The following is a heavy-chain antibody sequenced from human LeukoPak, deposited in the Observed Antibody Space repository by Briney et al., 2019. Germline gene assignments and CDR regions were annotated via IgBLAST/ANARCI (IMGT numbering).Heavy chain of an antibody. Sequence: PGRSLRLSCAASGFTFSSYAMHWVRQAPGKGLEWVAVISYDGSNKYYADSVKGRFTISRDNSKNTLYLQMNSLRAEDTAVYYCARSPLIVVVPYFDYWGQGTLVTVSS. CDR1: GFTFSSYA. J-gene: IGHJ4*02. D-gene: IGHD3-22*01. V-gene: IGHV3-30-3*01. CDR2: ISYDGSNK. CDR3: ARSPLIVVVPYFDY.